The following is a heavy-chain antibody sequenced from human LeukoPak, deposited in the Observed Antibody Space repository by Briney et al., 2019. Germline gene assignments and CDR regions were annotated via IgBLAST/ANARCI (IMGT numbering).Heavy chain of an antibody. J-gene: IGHJ5*02. V-gene: IGHV4-59*01. CDR2: IYYSGST. D-gene: IGHD3-22*01. CDR1: GGSISSYY. Sequence: PSETLSLTCTVSGGSISSYYWSWIRQPPGKGLEWIGYIYYSGSTNYNPSLKSRVTISVDTSKNQLSLKLSSVTAADTAVYYCARVDYYDSSGYYFNNWFDPWGQGTLVTVSS. CDR3: ARVDYYDSSGYYFNNWFDP.